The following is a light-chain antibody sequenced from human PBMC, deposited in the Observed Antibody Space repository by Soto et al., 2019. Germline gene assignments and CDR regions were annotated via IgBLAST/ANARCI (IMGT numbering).Light chain of an antibody. CDR3: RRYYNWPPIT. CDR1: QSVTSN. J-gene: IGKJ5*01. CDR2: GAS. V-gene: IGKV3-15*01. Sequence: EIVVTDAASTLSVSPLYRATLSFMAIQSVTSNLAVYQQKPGQAPSLLIYGASTRATGIPARFSGSGSGTEFTLTISSLQSEDFAVYFCRRYYNWPPITFGQGTRLEI.